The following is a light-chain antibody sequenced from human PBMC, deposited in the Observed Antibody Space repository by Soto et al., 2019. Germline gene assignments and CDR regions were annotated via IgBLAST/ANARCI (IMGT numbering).Light chain of an antibody. J-gene: IGLJ2*01. CDR1: SSDVGGYNY. V-gene: IGLV2-8*01. CDR2: EVT. CDR3: SSYAGREVV. Sequence: QSALTQPPSASGSPGQSVTISCTGTSSDVGGYNYVSWYQQHPGKAPKVMIYEVTKRPSGVPDRFSGSKSGNTASLTVSGLQAEDEAEYYGSSYAGREVVFGGGTRLAGL.